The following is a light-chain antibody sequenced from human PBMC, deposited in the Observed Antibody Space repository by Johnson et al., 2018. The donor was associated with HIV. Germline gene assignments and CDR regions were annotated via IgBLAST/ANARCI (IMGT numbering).Light chain of an antibody. Sequence: QSVLTQPPSVSAAPGQKVTISCSGSSSNIGNNYVSWYQHLPGTAPKLLIYENNKRPSGIPDRFSGSKSGTSATLGITGLQTGDEADYSCGTWHNSLSTGAVFGTGTKVTVL. CDR2: ENN. V-gene: IGLV1-51*02. CDR1: SSNIGNNY. CDR3: GTWHNSLSTGAV. J-gene: IGLJ1*01.